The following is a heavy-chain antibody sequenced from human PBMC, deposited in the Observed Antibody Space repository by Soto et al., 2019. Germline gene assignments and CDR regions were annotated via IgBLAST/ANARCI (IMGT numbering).Heavy chain of an antibody. CDR1: GGSISSSSYY. CDR3: ATLLYSSSPDWYFDL. CDR2: IYYSGST. J-gene: IGHJ2*01. Sequence: QLQLQESGPGLVKPSETLSLTCTVSGGSISSSSYYWGWIRQPPGKGLEWIGSIYYSGSTYYNPALESRVTISVDTSKNQCSLKLSSVTAADTAVYYCATLLYSSSPDWYFDLWGRGTLVTVSS. D-gene: IGHD6-6*01. V-gene: IGHV4-39*01.